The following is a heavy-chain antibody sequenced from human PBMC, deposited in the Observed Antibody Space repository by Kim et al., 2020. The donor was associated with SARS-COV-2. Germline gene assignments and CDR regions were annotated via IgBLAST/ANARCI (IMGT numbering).Heavy chain of an antibody. J-gene: IGHJ5*02. D-gene: IGHD6-13*01. V-gene: IGHV4-34*01. CDR3: ARRLGVWIAAAGMPPRMDNWFDP. CDR1: GGSFSGYY. CDR2: INHSGST. Sequence: SETLSLTCAVYGGSFSGYYWSWIRQPPGKGLEWIGEINHSGSTNYNPSLKSRVTISVDTSKNQFSLKLSSVTAADTAVYYCARRLGVWIAAAGMPPRMDNWFDPWGQGTLVTVSS.